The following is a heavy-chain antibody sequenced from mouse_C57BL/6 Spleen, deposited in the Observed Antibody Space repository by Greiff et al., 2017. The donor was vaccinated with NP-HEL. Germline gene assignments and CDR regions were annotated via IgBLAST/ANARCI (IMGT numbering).Heavy chain of an antibody. V-gene: IGHV2-2*01. Sequence: QVQLQQSGPGLVQPSQSLSITCTASGFSFTSYGVHWVRQSPGKGLEWLGVIWSGGSTDYNAAFISRLSISKDNSKSQAFFKMNSLPADDTAMYYGASDSSSPNAMDYWGQGTTVTVSS. CDR1: GFSFTSYG. J-gene: IGHJ4*01. CDR3: ASDSSSPNAMDY. D-gene: IGHD1-1*01. CDR2: IWSGGST.